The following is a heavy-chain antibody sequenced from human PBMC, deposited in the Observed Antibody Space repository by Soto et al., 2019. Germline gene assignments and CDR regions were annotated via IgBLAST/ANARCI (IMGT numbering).Heavy chain of an antibody. CDR1: GCTFSSYA. V-gene: IGHV1-69*01. CDR2: IIPIFGTA. D-gene: IGHD3-22*01. Sequence: QVQLVQSGAEVKKPGSSVKVSCKASGCTFSSYAISWVRQAPGQGLAWMGGIIPIFGTANYAQKFQGRVTVTADESTSTAYMELSSLRSEDTAVYYCARAETMIVYDSSYYYYGMDVWGQGTTVTVSS. CDR3: ARAETMIVYDSSYYYYGMDV. J-gene: IGHJ6*02.